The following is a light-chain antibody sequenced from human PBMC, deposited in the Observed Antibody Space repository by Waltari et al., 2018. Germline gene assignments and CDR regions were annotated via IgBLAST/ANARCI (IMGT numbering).Light chain of an antibody. CDR2: DAA. Sequence: DIQMTQSPSSLSASVGDRVTITCQASQDISNSLNWYQQQPGKAPKVLIYDAANLESGVPSRFSGSGFGTDFTFTISSLQPEDLATYFCQQYHNLPATFGGGTKVESK. CDR1: QDISNS. V-gene: IGKV1-33*01. J-gene: IGKJ4*01. CDR3: QQYHNLPAT.